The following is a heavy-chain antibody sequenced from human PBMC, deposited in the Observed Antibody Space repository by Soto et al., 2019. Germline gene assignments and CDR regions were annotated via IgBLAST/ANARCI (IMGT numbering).Heavy chain of an antibody. CDR3: ARGHCSGGSCYSPVDY. CDR2: IYYSGST. Sequence: QVQLQESGPGLVKPSQTLSLTCTVSGGSISSGGYYWSWIRQHPGKGLEWIGYIYYSGSTYYNPSLKSRVTISVDTSKNQFSLKLSSVTAADTAVYYCARGHCSGGSCYSPVDYWGQGTLVTVSS. D-gene: IGHD2-15*01. CDR1: GGSISSGGYY. J-gene: IGHJ4*02. V-gene: IGHV4-31*03.